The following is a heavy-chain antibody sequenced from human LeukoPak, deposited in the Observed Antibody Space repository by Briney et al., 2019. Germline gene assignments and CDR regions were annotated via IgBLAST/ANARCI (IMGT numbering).Heavy chain of an antibody. V-gene: IGHV4-59*08. Sequence: SETLSLTCNVSGGSIRGYYWSWIRQPPGKGLEWIGYIYSSGSTNYNPSLKSRVTMSVDTSKNQFSLKLSSVTAADTAVYYCARHYCGGDCYHFDYWGQGTLVTVSS. CDR1: GGSIRGYY. J-gene: IGHJ4*02. D-gene: IGHD2-21*02. CDR2: IYSSGST. CDR3: ARHYCGGDCYHFDY.